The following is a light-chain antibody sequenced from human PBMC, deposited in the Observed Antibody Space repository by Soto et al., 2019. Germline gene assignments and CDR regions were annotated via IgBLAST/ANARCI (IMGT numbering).Light chain of an antibody. V-gene: IGKV3D-15*01. CDR1: QSVGSN. J-gene: IGKJ3*01. Sequence: IVMTQSPDPLSVSPGERATLSCRASQSVGSNLAWYQQKPGQAPRLLIYGAFSRATGIPARFSGSGSGTEFTLTISSLQSEDFAVYYCHQYNSWPLYFGPGTKVDIK. CDR2: GAF. CDR3: HQYNSWPLY.